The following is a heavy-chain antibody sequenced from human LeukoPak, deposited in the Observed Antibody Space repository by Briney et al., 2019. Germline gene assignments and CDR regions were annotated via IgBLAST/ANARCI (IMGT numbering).Heavy chain of an antibody. CDR2: IFYAGST. V-gene: IGHV4-28*01. CDR3: ARIGPILGAAWVDY. CDR1: DDSISSNHW. Sequence: SDTLSLTCAVSDDSISSNHWWGWIRQPPGKGLEWIGYIFYAGSTYYNPSLKSRVTMSVDTSKNQFSLRLSSVTAVDTAVYYCARIGPILGAAWVDYWGQGTLVSVSS. D-gene: IGHD3-3*02. J-gene: IGHJ4*02.